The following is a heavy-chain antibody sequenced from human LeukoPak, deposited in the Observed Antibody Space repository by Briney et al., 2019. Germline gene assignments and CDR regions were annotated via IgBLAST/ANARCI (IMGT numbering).Heavy chain of an antibody. CDR3: ARGIAVAGTGDY. CDR2: INSDGSST. J-gene: IGHJ4*02. D-gene: IGHD6-19*01. Sequence: GGSLRLSCAASGFTFSSYWMHWVRHAPGKGLVWVSRINSDGSSTSYADSVKGRFTISRDNAKNTLYLQMNSLRAEDTAVYYCARGIAVAGTGDYWGQGTLVTVSS. V-gene: IGHV3-74*01. CDR1: GFTFSSYW.